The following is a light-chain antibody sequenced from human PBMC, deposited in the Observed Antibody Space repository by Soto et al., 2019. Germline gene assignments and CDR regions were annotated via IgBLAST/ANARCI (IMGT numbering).Light chain of an antibody. CDR3: CSYAGSSYV. J-gene: IGLJ1*01. V-gene: IGLV2-23*01. Sequence: QSALTQPASVSGSPGQSIIISCTGTSSDVGSYNLVSWYQQHPGKAPKLMIYEGSKRPSGVSNRFSGSKSGNTASLTISGLQAEDEADYYCCSYAGSSYVFGTGTKLTVL. CDR1: SSDVGSYNL. CDR2: EGS.